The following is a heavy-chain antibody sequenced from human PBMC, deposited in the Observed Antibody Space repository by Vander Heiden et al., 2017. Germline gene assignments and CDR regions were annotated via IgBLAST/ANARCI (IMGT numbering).Heavy chain of an antibody. V-gene: IGHV1-8*01. J-gene: IGHJ3*02. CDR3: ARVWSRSTMIKRTFDI. D-gene: IGHD3-22*01. Sequence: QVQLVQSGAEVKKPGASVKVSCKASGYTFTSYDINWVRQATGQGLEWMGWMNPNSGNTGYAQKFQGRVTMTRNTSISTADMELSSLRSEETAVYYCARVWSRSTMIKRTFDIWGQGTMVTVSS. CDR1: GYTFTSYD. CDR2: MNPNSGNT.